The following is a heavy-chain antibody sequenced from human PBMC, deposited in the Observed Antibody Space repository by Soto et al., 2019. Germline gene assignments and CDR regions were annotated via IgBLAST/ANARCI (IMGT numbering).Heavy chain of an antibody. D-gene: IGHD2-8*01. CDR1: VTSISSYY. CDR3: ARYNSYAIDY. Sequence: ETLSLTCTVSVTSISSYYWSWIRQPPGKGLEWIANIHYSGTTNYNPSLASRVTLSVDTSKNQFSLKMTSVTAADRAMYFCARYNSYAIDYWGRGTRVTVSS. J-gene: IGHJ4*02. CDR2: IHYSGTT. V-gene: IGHV4-59*01.